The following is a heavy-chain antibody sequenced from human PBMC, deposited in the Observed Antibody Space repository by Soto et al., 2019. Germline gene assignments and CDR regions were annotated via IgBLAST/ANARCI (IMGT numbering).Heavy chain of an antibody. CDR3: ARDIGFDYVN. V-gene: IGHV3-7*01. D-gene: IGHD3-16*01. CDR2: IKEDGSEI. Sequence: PGGSLRLSCAVTGFTVRRYWMSWVRQAPGKGLEWVASIKEDGSEIYYLQSVRGRFAISRDSAGNALQLAMNYLSAEDTATYFCARDIGFDYVNWGQGTLVTVSS. J-gene: IGHJ4*02. CDR1: GFTVRRYW.